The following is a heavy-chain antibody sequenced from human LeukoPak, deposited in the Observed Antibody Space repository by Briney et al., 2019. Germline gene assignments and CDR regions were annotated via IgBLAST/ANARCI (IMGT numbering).Heavy chain of an antibody. CDR3: TRGVQLERRYYNWFDP. CDR1: GYTFTIYY. D-gene: IGHD1-1*01. V-gene: IGHV1-46*01. Sequence: GASVKVSCKASGYTFTIYYIYWVRHAPGQGLECMGMINPNRGSTRYAQKFQGGLTMTRDTSTSTVYMELSSLRSEDTAVYDCTRGVQLERRYYNWFDPWGQGTLVTVSS. J-gene: IGHJ5*02. CDR2: INPNRGST.